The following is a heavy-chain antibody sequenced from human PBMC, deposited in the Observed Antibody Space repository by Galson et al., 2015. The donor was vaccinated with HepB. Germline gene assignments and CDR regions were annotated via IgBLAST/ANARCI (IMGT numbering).Heavy chain of an antibody. CDR1: GFSFSDHY. Sequence: SLRLSCAVSGFSFSDHYIDWVLQAPGKGLEWVGRSRNKPKGYSTAYAASVKGRFTVSRDDSKNSVFLQMNSLRSEDTAVYYCARSEVTTVVTDFDSWGQGTLVTVSS. V-gene: IGHV3-72*01. CDR2: SRNKPKGYST. D-gene: IGHD4-23*01. CDR3: ARSEVTTVVTDFDS. J-gene: IGHJ4*02.